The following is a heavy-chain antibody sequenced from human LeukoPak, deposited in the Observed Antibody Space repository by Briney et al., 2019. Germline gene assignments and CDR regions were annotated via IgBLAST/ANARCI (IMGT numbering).Heavy chain of an antibody. J-gene: IGHJ4*02. CDR3: ARRGRLRYFDWLLSYYFDY. V-gene: IGHV4-39*07. Sequence: SETLSLTCTVSGGSITSSSYYWGWIRQPPGKGLEWIGEINHSGSTNYNPSLKSRVAISVDTSKNQFSLKLSSVTAADTAVYYCARRGRLRYFDWLLSYYFDYWGQGTLVTVSP. CDR1: GGSITSSSYY. D-gene: IGHD3-9*01. CDR2: INHSGST.